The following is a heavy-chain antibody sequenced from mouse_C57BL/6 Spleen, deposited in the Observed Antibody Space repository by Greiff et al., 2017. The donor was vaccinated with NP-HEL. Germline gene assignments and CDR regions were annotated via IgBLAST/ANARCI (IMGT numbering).Heavy chain of an antibody. CDR1: GYTFTSYW. D-gene: IGHD1-1*01. Sequence: QVQLQQSGTELVKPGASVKLSCKASGYTFTSYWMHWVKQRPGQGLEWIGNINPSNGGTNYNEKFKSKATLTVDKSSSTAYMQLSSLTSEDSAVYYCARGDHYYGSSYGYFDVWGTGTTVTVSS. CDR2: INPSNGGT. CDR3: ARGDHYYGSSYGYFDV. J-gene: IGHJ1*03. V-gene: IGHV1-53*01.